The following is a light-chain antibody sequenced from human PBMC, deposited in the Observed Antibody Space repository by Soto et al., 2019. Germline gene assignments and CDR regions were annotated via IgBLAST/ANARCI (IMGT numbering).Light chain of an antibody. Sequence: EIVYTQFPGTLSLSPGERATLSCRASQSVSSSYLAWYQQKPGQAPRLLIYGASSRATGIPDRFSGSGSGTDFTLTISRLEPEDFAVYYCQQYGSSPFTFGPGTKVDIK. CDR2: GAS. J-gene: IGKJ3*01. CDR1: QSVSSSY. V-gene: IGKV3-20*01. CDR3: QQYGSSPFT.